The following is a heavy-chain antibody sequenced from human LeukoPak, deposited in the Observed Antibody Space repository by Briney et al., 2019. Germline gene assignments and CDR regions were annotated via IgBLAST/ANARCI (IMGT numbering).Heavy chain of an antibody. Sequence: SETLSLTCTVSGYSISSGYYWGWIRQPPGKGLEWTGSIDHSGSTYYNPSLKSRVTISVDTSKNQFSLNLSSVTAADTAVYYCARTRWDLNAFDIWGQGTMVTVSS. D-gene: IGHD1-26*01. CDR3: ARTRWDLNAFDI. V-gene: IGHV4-38-2*02. J-gene: IGHJ3*02. CDR2: IDHSGST. CDR1: GYSISSGYY.